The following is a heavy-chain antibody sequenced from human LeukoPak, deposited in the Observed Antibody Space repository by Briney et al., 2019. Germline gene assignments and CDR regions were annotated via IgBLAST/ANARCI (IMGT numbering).Heavy chain of an antibody. Sequence: SEXLSLTCAVYGGSFSGYYWSWIRQPPGKGLEGIGEINHSGSTNYKPSLTSRGTISVDTSKNQCSLKLKYGTAADTAVYYCASRQGGLQSSGLRSGMDVWGKGTTVIVSS. D-gene: IGHD4-11*01. CDR1: GGSFSGYY. CDR3: ASRQGGLQSSGLRSGMDV. V-gene: IGHV4-34*01. J-gene: IGHJ6*03. CDR2: INHSGST.